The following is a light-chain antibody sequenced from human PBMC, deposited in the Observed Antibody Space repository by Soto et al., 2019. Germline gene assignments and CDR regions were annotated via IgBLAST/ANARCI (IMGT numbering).Light chain of an antibody. V-gene: IGKV3-20*01. Sequence: EIVLTQSPGTLSLSPGERATLSCRASQSVSSSYLAWYQQKPGQAPRLLIYGASSRATGIPDRFSGSGSGTDFTLTISRLEPEDFAVYYCQQYDISSWTFGQGTKVDIK. CDR1: QSVSSSY. CDR3: QQYDISSWT. J-gene: IGKJ1*01. CDR2: GAS.